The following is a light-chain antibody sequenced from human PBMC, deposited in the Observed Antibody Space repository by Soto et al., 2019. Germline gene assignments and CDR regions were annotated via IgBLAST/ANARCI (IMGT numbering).Light chain of an antibody. CDR1: QDISSY. J-gene: IGKJ4*01. V-gene: IGKV1-9*01. Sequence: IQLTQSPSPLSASVGDRVIITCRASQDISSYVAWYQQKPGKAPKVLIYAASTVHSGVPSRFSGSGSGTEFTLTIDSLQPDDFATYYCQQVKRDLPLTFGGGTKVEIK. CDR3: QQVKRDLPLT. CDR2: AAS.